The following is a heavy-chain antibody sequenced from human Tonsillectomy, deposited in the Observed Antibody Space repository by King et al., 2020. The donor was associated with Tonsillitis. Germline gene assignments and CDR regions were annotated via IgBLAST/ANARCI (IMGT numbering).Heavy chain of an antibody. CDR3: ARDRDAYSGYGHDAFDI. CDR2: IYYSGST. D-gene: IGHD5-12*01. CDR1: GGSISSSGYY. V-gene: IGHV4-31*03. J-gene: IGHJ3*02. Sequence: QLQESGPGLVKPSQTLSLTCTVSGGSISSSGYYWSWIRQHPGRGLEWIGYIYYSGSTYYNPSLESRLTISVDRSKNQFSLKLSSVTAADTAVYYCARDRDAYSGYGHDAFDIWGQGTMVTVSS.